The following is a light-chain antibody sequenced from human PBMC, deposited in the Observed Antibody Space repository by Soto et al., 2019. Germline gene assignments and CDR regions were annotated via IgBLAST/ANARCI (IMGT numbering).Light chain of an antibody. CDR2: AAS. CDR1: QSISSY. V-gene: IGKV1-39*02. J-gene: IGKJ1*01. Sequence: DIQMTQSPSSLSASVGDRVTITCRASQSISSYLNWYQQKPGKAPKLLIYAASSLQSGVPSRFSGSRSGTDFTLTISSLQPEDFATYYCLLDFSYFWAFGQGTKVEIK. CDR3: LLDFSYFWA.